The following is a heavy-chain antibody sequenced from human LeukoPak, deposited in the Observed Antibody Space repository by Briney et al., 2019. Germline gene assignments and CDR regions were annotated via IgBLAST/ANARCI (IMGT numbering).Heavy chain of an antibody. J-gene: IGHJ5*02. D-gene: IGHD2-2*01. Sequence: SQTLSLTCAISGDSVSSNSVTWNWIRQSPSRGLEWLGRTYYRSTWYNDYAVSVRGRITVNPDTSKNQFSLHLNSVTPGDTAVYYCARRLTQYDCFDPWGQGILVTVSS. CDR3: ARRLTQYDCFDP. V-gene: IGHV6-1*01. CDR1: GDSVSSNSVT. CDR2: TYYRSTWYN.